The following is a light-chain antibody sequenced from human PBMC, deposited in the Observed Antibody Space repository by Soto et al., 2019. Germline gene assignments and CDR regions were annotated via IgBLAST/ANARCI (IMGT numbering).Light chain of an antibody. J-gene: IGLJ1*01. CDR1: TIGAHSF. V-gene: IGLV2-11*01. CDR2: DVS. Sequence: QSVLTQPRSLSGSRGQSVTISCTGPTIGAHSFVSWYQDRPDKVPKLLIYDVSQRPSGIPDRFSGSRSANTASLTISGLQADDAAAYYCCSYTGNKVFVFGTGTKVTV. CDR3: CSYTGNKVFV.